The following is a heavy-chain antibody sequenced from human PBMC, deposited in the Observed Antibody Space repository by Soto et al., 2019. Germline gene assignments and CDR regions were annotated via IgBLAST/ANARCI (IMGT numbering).Heavy chain of an antibody. Sequence: SVQVSCKASGFTCSISAVHWVRQVRGQRLEWIGWIVVGSGNTNYAQKFQERATITRDMSTSTAYMELSSLRSEDTAVYYCAARTTVTPFDYWGQGTLVTVSS. CDR1: GFTCSISA. CDR3: AARTTVTPFDY. D-gene: IGHD4-17*01. J-gene: IGHJ4*02. CDR2: IVVGSGNT. V-gene: IGHV1-58*01.